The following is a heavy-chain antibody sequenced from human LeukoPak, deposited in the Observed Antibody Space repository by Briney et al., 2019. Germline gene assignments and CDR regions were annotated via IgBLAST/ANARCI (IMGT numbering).Heavy chain of an antibody. Sequence: PGGSLRLSCAASGFTFSGSAMHWVRQASGKGLEWVGRIRSKANSYATAYAASVKGRFTISRDDSKNTAYLQMNSLKTEDTAVCYCTRPGYCSGGSCYDGSSGVDYWGQGTLVTVSS. J-gene: IGHJ4*02. CDR1: GFTFSGSA. CDR2: IRSKANSYAT. V-gene: IGHV3-73*01. CDR3: TRPGYCSGGSCYDGSSGVDY. D-gene: IGHD2-15*01.